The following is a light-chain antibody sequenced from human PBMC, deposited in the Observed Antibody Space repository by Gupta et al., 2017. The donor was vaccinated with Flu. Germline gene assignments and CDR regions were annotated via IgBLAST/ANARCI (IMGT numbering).Light chain of an antibody. CDR3: SPDTAINNWV. CDR1: SSDIGTYIY. J-gene: IGLJ3*02. CDR2: EVN. Sequence: SIISCSGTSSDIGTYIYLSWYQLHPGKAHTLLVYEVNKRPAVISNRFSASTSGNTASVTISGRQYEDEADYYCSPDTAINNWVFGGGTKLTVL. V-gene: IGLV2-14*03.